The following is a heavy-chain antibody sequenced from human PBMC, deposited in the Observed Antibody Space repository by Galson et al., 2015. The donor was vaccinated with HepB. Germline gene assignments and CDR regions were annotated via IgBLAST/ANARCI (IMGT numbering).Heavy chain of an antibody. D-gene: IGHD3-10*01. CDR2: ISGSGGST. Sequence: SLRLSCAASGFTFSSYAMSWVRQAPGKGLEWVSAISGSGGSTYYADSVKGRFTISRDNSKNTLYLQMNSLRAEDTAVYYCAKSPADPGTYYYGSGSTTFDYWGQGTLVTVSS. V-gene: IGHV3-23*01. CDR3: AKSPADPGTYYYGSGSTTFDY. CDR1: GFTFSSYA. J-gene: IGHJ4*02.